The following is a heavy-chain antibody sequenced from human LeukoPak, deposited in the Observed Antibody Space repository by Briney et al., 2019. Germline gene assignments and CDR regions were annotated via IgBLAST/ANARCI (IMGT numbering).Heavy chain of an antibody. J-gene: IGHJ4*02. D-gene: IGHD5-24*01. Sequence: PSETLSLTCTVSGGSISSSSYYWGWIRQPPGKGLEWIGSIYYSGSTNYNPSLKSRVTISVDTSKNQFSLNLSSVTAADTAVYYCARSSSRDGYNYYWGQGTLVTVSS. V-gene: IGHV4-39*07. CDR1: GGSISSSSYY. CDR2: IYYSGST. CDR3: ARSSSRDGYNYY.